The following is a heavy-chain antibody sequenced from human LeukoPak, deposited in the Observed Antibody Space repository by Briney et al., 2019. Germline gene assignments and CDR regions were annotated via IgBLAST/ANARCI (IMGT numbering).Heavy chain of an antibody. Sequence: SETLSLTCSVSGESITYDGYYWSWIRQPPGKGLEWIGYIYYSGSTNYNPSLKSRVTISVDTSKNQFSLKLSSVTAADTAVYYCARGAPGGYGANYYYYYGMDVWGQGTTVTVSS. CDR1: GESITYDGYY. CDR3: ARGAPGGYGANYYYYYGMDV. V-gene: IGHV4-61*08. J-gene: IGHJ6*02. CDR2: IYYSGST. D-gene: IGHD4-17*01.